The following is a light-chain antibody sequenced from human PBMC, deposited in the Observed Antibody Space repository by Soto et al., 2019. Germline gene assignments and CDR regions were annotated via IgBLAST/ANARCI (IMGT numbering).Light chain of an antibody. CDR2: DVS. Sequence: QSVLTQPASVSGSPGQSITISCTGTSSDVGGYNYVSWYQQHPGKAPKLIIYDVSNRPSGVSNRFSGSKSGNTASLTISGLQAEDEADYYCSSYTSSSTVVFGTGTKLTVL. J-gene: IGLJ1*01. CDR1: SSDVGGYNY. V-gene: IGLV2-14*01. CDR3: SSYTSSSTVV.